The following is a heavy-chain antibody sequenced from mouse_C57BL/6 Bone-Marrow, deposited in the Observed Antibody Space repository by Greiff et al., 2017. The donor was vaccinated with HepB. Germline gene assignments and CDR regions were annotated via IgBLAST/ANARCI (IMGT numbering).Heavy chain of an antibody. J-gene: IGHJ3*01. D-gene: IGHD2-2*01. V-gene: IGHV5-4*01. CDR1: GFTFSSYA. CDR2: ISDGGSYT. Sequence: EVQRVESGGGLVKPGGSLKLSCAASGFTFSSYAMSWVRQTPEKRLEWVATISDGGSYTYYPDNVKGRFTISRDNAKTNLYLQMSHLKSEDTAMYYCARDDGYDDAYWGQGTLVTVSA. CDR3: ARDDGYDDAY.